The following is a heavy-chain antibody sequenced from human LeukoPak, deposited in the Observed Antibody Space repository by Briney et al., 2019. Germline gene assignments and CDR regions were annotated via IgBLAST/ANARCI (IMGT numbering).Heavy chain of an antibody. J-gene: IGHJ4*02. CDR3: ARVRGIYSYGHPYYFDY. V-gene: IGHV3-21*01. Sequence: PGGSLRLSCAASGFTFSSYTMNWVRQAPGKGLEWVSSISSSSSYIYSADSLKGRFTISRDNAKNSVYLQMNSLRAEDTAVYYCARVRGIYSYGHPYYFDYWGQGTLVTVSS. CDR2: ISSSSSYI. CDR1: GFTFSSYT. D-gene: IGHD5-18*01.